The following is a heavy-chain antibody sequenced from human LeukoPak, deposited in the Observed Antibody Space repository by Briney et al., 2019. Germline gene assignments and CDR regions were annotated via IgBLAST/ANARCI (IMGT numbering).Heavy chain of an antibody. CDR2: ISYDGSNK. V-gene: IGHV3-30*04. CDR1: GFTFSSYA. J-gene: IGHJ4*02. D-gene: IGHD6-13*01. Sequence: GGSLRLSCAASGFTFSSYAMHWVRQAPGKGLEWVAVISYDGSNKYYADSVKGRFTISRDNSKSTLYLQMNSPRAEDTAVYYCARWAPYSSSWYFDYWGQGTLVTVSS. CDR3: ARWAPYSSSWYFDY.